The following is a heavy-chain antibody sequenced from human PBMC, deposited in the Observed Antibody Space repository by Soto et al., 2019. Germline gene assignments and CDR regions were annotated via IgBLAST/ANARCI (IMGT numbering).Heavy chain of an antibody. V-gene: IGHV1-69*13. D-gene: IGHD6-19*01. CDR1: GGTFSSYA. CDR2: IIPIFGTA. Sequence: SVKVSCKASGGTFSSYAISWVRQAPGQGLEWMGGIIPIFGTANYAQKFQGRVTITADESTSTAYMELSSLRSEDTAVYYCARGTLAVAGTLDYWGQGTLVTVSS. J-gene: IGHJ4*02. CDR3: ARGTLAVAGTLDY.